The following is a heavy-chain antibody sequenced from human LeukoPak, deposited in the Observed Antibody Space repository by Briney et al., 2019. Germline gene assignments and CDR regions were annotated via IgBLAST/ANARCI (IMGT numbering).Heavy chain of an antibody. Sequence: ASVKVSCKASGYTFTSYGISWVRQAPGQGLEWMGWISPYNGNTNYAQKLQGRVTMTTDTSTSTAYMELRSLRSDDTAVYYCAGGSGRPYYYYGMDVWGQGTTVTVSS. D-gene: IGHD2-15*01. V-gene: IGHV1-18*01. J-gene: IGHJ6*02. CDR3: AGGSGRPYYYYGMDV. CDR1: GYTFTSYG. CDR2: ISPYNGNT.